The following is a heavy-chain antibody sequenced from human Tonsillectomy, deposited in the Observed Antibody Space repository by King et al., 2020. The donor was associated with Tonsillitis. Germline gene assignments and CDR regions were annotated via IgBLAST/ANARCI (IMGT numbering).Heavy chain of an antibody. V-gene: IGHV3-7*03. J-gene: IGHJ4*02. CDR1: GFTFRSYW. D-gene: IGHD2-21*01. Sequence: DVQLVESGGGLVRPGGSLRLSCVVSGFTFRSYWMTWVRQPPGKAPEWVASIRQDGSDIYYVDSVKGRFTISRDNAKNSLFLQMNSLRVEDTAVYYCARELRVSYWGQGTLVTVSS. CDR2: IRQDGSDI. CDR3: ARELRVSY.